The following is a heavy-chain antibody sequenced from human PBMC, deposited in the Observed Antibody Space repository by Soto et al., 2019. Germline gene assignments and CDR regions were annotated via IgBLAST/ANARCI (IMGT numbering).Heavy chain of an antibody. CDR3: AREGRYCSSTSCRYGMDV. CDR1: GYTFTSYA. J-gene: IGHJ6*02. V-gene: IGHV1-3*01. D-gene: IGHD2-2*01. Sequence: ASVKVSCKASGYTFTSYAMHWVRQAPGQRLEWMGWINAGNGNTKYSQKFQGRVTITRDTSASTAYMELSSLRSEDTAVYYCAREGRYCSSTSCRYGMDVWGQGTTVTVSS. CDR2: INAGNGNT.